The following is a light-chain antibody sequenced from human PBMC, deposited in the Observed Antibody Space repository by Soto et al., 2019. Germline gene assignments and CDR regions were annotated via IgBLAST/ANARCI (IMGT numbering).Light chain of an antibody. J-gene: IGKJ4*01. V-gene: IGKV3D-20*02. Sequence: EIVMTQSQGTLSLSRGEIATRSCMCSQSVSSSYLAWYQQKPGQAPRLLIYGAPSRATGIPDRFSGSGSGTHFTLTISRLESEDFAVYYCQQRSNWPHINFGGGTKV. CDR1: QSVSSSY. CDR2: GAP. CDR3: QQRSNWPHIN.